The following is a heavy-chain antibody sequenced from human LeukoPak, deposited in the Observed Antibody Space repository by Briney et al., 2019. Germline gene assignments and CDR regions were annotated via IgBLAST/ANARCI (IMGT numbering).Heavy chain of an antibody. D-gene: IGHD3-3*01. CDR2: VFDSENT. V-gene: IGHV4-34*12. Sequence: SETLSLTCAVCGGSFSGYYWTWIRQPPGQGLEWIGGVFDSENTYYTPSLQSRVTISGDTSKNQFSLKLISVTAADTAVYYCARHGDYDFWSGSPYGWFDPWGQGALVTVSS. CDR1: GGSFSGYY. J-gene: IGHJ5*02. CDR3: ARHGDYDFWSGSPYGWFDP.